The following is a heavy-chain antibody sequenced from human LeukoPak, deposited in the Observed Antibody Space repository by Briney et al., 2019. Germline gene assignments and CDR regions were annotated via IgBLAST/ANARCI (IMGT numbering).Heavy chain of an antibody. Sequence: GGSLRLSCAASGFTFSSYAMSWVRQAPGKGLEWVSAISGSGGSAYYADSVKGRFTISRDNSKNTLYLQMNSLRAEDTAVYYCAKDRLVARRYIAASALDYWGQGTLVTVSS. CDR2: ISGSGGSA. J-gene: IGHJ4*02. CDR3: AKDRLVARRYIAASALDY. D-gene: IGHD6-6*01. V-gene: IGHV3-23*01. CDR1: GFTFSSYA.